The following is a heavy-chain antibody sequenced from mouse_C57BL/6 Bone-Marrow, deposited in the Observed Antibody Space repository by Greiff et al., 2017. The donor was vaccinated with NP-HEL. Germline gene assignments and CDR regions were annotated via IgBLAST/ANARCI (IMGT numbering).Heavy chain of an antibody. Sequence: EVQRVESEGGLVQPGSSMKLSCTASGFTFSDYSMAWVRQVPEKGLEWVANINSDGSSTYYMDSLKGRFIISRDNAKNILYLQMSSLKSEDTATYYCARDGVLRRRNYAMDYWGQGTSVTVSA. CDR2: INSDGSST. CDR1: GFTFSDYS. V-gene: IGHV5-16*01. CDR3: ARDGVLRRRNYAMDY. D-gene: IGHD2-4*01. J-gene: IGHJ4*01.